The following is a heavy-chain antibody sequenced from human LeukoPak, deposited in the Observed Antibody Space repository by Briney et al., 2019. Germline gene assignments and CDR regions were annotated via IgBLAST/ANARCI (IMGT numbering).Heavy chain of an antibody. D-gene: IGHD4-17*01. CDR3: ARDANDYGDYVGDAFDI. Sequence: LQTLSLTRAMSGVSPSSNSAASNWVRPSPSSGLEWLGRTYYRSKWYNDYAVSVKSRITINPDTSKNQFSLQLNSVTPEDTAVYYCARDANDYGDYVGDAFDIWGQGTMVTVSS. CDR2: TYYRSKWYN. CDR1: GVSPSSNSAA. V-gene: IGHV6-1*01. J-gene: IGHJ3*02.